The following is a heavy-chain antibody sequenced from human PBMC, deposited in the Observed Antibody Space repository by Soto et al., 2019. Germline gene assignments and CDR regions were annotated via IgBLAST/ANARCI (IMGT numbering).Heavy chain of an antibody. CDR2: ISRGSDSI. CDR1: GFIFTSYS. D-gene: IGHD6-19*01. J-gene: IGHJ1*01. Sequence: EVQLVESGGGQVQRGGSLRLSCAASGFIFTSYSMVWVRLAPGKGLEWVASISRGSDSIFYADSVKGRFTVSRDNAKNSLSLQMNNLRADDTAVYFCARDRSADRFVQYFQHWGQGTQVTVSP. V-gene: IGHV3-21*01. CDR3: ARDRSADRFVQYFQH.